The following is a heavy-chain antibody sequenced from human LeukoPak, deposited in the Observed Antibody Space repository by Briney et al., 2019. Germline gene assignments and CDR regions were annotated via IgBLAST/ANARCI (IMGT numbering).Heavy chain of an antibody. CDR2: IYYSGST. V-gene: IGHV4-31*03. D-gene: IGHD3-3*01. J-gene: IGHJ6*02. CDR3: SRSVTTSYYYYGMDV. Sequence: SQTLSLTCTVSGGSISSGGYYWSWIRQHPGKGLEWIGYIYYSGSTYYNPSLKSRVTISVDTSKNQFSLKLSSVTAADTAVYYCSRSVTTSYYYYGMDVWGQGTTVTVSS. CDR1: GGSISSGGYY.